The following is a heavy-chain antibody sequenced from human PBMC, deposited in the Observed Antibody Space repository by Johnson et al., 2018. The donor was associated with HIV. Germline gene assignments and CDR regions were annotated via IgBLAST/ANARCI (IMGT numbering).Heavy chain of an antibody. J-gene: IGHJ3*01. CDR1: GFTFSSYW. D-gene: IGHD1-1*01. CDR3: ARSGPNWAFDF. V-gene: IGHV3-33*08. Sequence: VQLVESGGGLVKPGGSLRLSCAASGFTFSSYWMSWVRQAPGKGLEWVAVIWSDGSNKHYADSVKGRFTISRDNARNTMFVQMKSLRAEDTAVYYCARSGPNWAFDFWGQGTMVTVSS. CDR2: IWSDGSNK.